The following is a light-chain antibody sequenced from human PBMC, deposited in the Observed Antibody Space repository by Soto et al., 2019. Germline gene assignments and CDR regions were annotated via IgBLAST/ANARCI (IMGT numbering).Light chain of an antibody. J-gene: IGLJ2*01. Sequence: NFMLTQPHSVSESPGKTVTISCTRTSGSIASNYVQWYQQRPGSAPTTVIYEDNQRPSGVPDRFSGSIDSSSNSASLTISGLKTEDEADYYCQSYDSSNQNVEFGGGTKLTVL. V-gene: IGLV6-57*04. CDR2: EDN. CDR1: SGSIASNY. CDR3: QSYDSSNQNVE.